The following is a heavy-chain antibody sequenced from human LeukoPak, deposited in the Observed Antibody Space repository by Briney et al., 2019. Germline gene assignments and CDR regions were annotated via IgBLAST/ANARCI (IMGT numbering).Heavy chain of an antibody. CDR2: IYPGDSDT. J-gene: IGHJ4*02. D-gene: IGHD3-10*01. Sequence: GESLKICCKGSGYSFTSYWIGWVRQMPGKGLAWMGIIYPGDSDTRYSPSFQGQGTISADKSISTAYLQWSSLKASDTAMYYCARHFEPPSLWFGELWAAFDYWGQGTLVTVSS. CDR1: GYSFTSYW. V-gene: IGHV5-51*01. CDR3: ARHFEPPSLWFGELWAAFDY.